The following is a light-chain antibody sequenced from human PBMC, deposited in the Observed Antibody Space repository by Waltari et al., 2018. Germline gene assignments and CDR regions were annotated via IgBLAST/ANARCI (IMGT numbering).Light chain of an antibody. J-gene: IGLJ1*01. CDR3: SSYASTNSHV. Sequence: QSALTQPASVSGSPGQSISISCTGTSSDVGGYNYVSWYQQHPGKAPKRVIFEVYNRPPGVSDRFSGSQSGNPASLTISGLQADDESDYYCSSYASTNSHVFGTGTRVTVL. CDR1: SSDVGGYNY. CDR2: EVY. V-gene: IGLV2-14*01.